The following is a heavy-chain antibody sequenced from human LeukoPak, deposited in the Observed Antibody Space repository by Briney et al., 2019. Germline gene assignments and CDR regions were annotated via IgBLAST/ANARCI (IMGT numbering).Heavy chain of an antibody. V-gene: IGHV4-59*12. CDR1: GDSISPYF. J-gene: IGHJ4*02. CDR2: IYYSGNT. Sequence: SETLSLTCTVSGDSISPYFWSWIRQPPGKGLEWIGYIYYSGNTNYNPSLKSRVTISVDTSKNQFSLNLSSVTAADTAVYYCARTSGGSDYLGVFDYWGQGTVVTASS. D-gene: IGHD2-21*01. CDR3: ARTSGGSDYLGVFDY.